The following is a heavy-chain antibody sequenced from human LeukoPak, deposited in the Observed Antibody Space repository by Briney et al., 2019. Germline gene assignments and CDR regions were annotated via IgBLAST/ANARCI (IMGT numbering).Heavy chain of an antibody. CDR3: ARGDGYNFFDY. J-gene: IGHJ4*02. CDR2: FYVGGAT. CDR1: GFSVTNNY. Sequence: GGSLRLSCAVSGFSVTNNYMSWVRQAPGKGLEWVSVFYVGGATYYADSVKGRFTTSRDNSENALYLQMKSLRAEDTAVYYCARGDGYNFFDYWGQGTLVTVSS. V-gene: IGHV3-53*01. D-gene: IGHD5-24*01.